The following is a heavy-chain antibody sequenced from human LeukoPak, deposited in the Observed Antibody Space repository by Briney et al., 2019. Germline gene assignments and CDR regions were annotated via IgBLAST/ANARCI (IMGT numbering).Heavy chain of an antibody. V-gene: IGHV4-61*02. D-gene: IGHD3-10*01. Sequence: SETLSLTCTVSGGSISSGSYYWSWIRQPAGKGLEWIGRIYTSGSTNYNPSLKSRVTMSVDTSKNQFSLKLSSVTAADTAVYYCARVSLIRGAPDYYFDYWGQGTLVTVSS. CDR2: IYTSGST. CDR1: GGSISSGSYY. J-gene: IGHJ4*02. CDR3: ARVSLIRGAPDYYFDY.